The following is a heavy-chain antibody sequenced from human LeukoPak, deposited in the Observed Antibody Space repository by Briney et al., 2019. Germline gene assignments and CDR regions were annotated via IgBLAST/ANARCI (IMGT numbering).Heavy chain of an antibody. D-gene: IGHD2-2*01. V-gene: IGHV4-34*01. Sequence: SEIMSLTCAVYGGSFSGYYWSWIRQPPGKGLEWIGEINHSGSTNYNPSLKSRVTISVDTSKNQFSLKLSSVTAADTAVYYCARRGSYCSSTSCYWGTFDYWGQGTLVTVSS. CDR2: INHSGST. CDR1: GGSFSGYY. J-gene: IGHJ4*02. CDR3: ARRGSYCSSTSCYWGTFDY.